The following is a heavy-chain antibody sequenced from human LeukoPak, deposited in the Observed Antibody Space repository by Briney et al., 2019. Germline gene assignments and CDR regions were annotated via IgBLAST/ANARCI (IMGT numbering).Heavy chain of an antibody. D-gene: IGHD5-18*01. CDR1: GFIFTNYW. J-gene: IGHJ4*02. Sequence: GESLKISCKASGFIFTNYWIGWVRQTPGKGLEGMVIIYPGDSTTRYRPSLQDQVTMSFDPSINTAYVQWSSLKASDTAMYYCARGGYRYGYLGYWGQGTLVTVSS. CDR3: ARGGYRYGYLGY. CDR2: IYPGDSTT. V-gene: IGHV5-51*01.